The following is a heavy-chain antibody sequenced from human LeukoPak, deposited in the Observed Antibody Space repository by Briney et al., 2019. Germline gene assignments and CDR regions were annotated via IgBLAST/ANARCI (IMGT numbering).Heavy chain of an antibody. V-gene: IGHV4-59*01. CDR2: VYYSGST. CDR1: GGSISTYY. Sequence: SETLSLTCTVSGGSISTYYWSWIRQPPGKGLEWIGYVYYSGSTNYNPSLNSRLTISIDTSRNQFSLKLSSVTAADTAVYYCSRGLDFRSGYSFDYWGQGILVTVSS. CDR3: SRGLDFRSGYSFDY. J-gene: IGHJ4*02. D-gene: IGHD3-3*01.